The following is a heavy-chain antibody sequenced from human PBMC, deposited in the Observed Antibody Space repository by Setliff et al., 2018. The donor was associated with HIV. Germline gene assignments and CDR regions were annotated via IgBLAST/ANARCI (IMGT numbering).Heavy chain of an antibody. CDR2: MNPINGDT. Sequence: ASVKVSCKTSGYLFTSHDINWARQATGQGLEWLGWMNPINGDTGYAQEFQDRVTLTRDTSIDTAYMELSSLRSEDTAVYYCARGSGDVGDYLGQGSLVTVSS. CDR1: GYLFTSHD. CDR3: ARGSGDVGDY. J-gene: IGHJ4*02. D-gene: IGHD7-27*01. V-gene: IGHV1-8*01.